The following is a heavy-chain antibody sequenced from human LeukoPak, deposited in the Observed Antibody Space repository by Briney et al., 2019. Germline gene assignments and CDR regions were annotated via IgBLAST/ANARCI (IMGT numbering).Heavy chain of an antibody. V-gene: IGHV3-11*01. D-gene: IGHD2-2*01. CDR3: ARDRDCGTTTCSVDY. J-gene: IGHJ4*02. CDR2: ITNSGSTI. CDR1: GFTVSSDY. Sequence: GESLRLSCAASGFTVSSDYMSWVRQAPGKGLEWISYITNSGSTIYYAESVKGRFTISRDDAKNLLYLQMNNLRAEDTAVYYCARDRDCGTTTCSVDYWGQGTLVTVSS.